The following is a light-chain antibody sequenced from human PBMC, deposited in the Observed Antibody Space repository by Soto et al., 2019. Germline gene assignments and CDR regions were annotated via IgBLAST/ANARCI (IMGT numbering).Light chain of an antibody. V-gene: IGLV2-14*01. CDR1: STDVGGYNY. Sequence: QSVLTQPASVSGSPGQSITISCTGTSTDVGGYNYVSWYQQHPGKAPKLMISDVSNWPSGVSIRFSGSKSGNTASLTISGLQAEDEADYYCNSYSSSTTLYLFGTGTKLTVL. CDR2: DVS. J-gene: IGLJ1*01. CDR3: NSYSSSTTLYL.